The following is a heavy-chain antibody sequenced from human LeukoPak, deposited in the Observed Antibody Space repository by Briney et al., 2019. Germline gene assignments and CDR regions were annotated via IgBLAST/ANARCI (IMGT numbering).Heavy chain of an antibody. CDR1: GFTFSSYA. Sequence: PGGSLRLSCAASGFTFSSYAMHWVRQAPGKGLEFVSAISHNGGSIYYANSVKGRFTISRDNSKNTLYPQMNSLRAEDTAVYYCARDSASVSWQQLIPFDIWGQGTMVTVSS. V-gene: IGHV3-64*01. J-gene: IGHJ3*02. CDR3: ARDSASVSWQQLIPFDI. D-gene: IGHD6-13*01. CDR2: ISHNGGSI.